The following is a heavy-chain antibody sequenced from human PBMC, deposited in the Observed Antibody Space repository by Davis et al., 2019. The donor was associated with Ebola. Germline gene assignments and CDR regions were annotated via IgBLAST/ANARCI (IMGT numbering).Heavy chain of an antibody. J-gene: IGHJ4*02. CDR3: ARDLDY. V-gene: IGHV4-59*01. CDR2: IYYSGST. CDR1: GGSISSYY. Sequence: MPGGSLRLSCTVSGGSISSYYWSWIRQPPGKGLEWIGYIYYSGSTNYNPSLKSRVTISVDTSKNQFSLKLSSVTAADTAVYYCARDLDYWGQGTLVTVSS.